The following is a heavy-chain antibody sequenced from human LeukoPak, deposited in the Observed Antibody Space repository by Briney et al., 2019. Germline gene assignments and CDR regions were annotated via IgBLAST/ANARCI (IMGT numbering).Heavy chain of an antibody. CDR1: GGTFSSYA. J-gene: IGHJ4*02. D-gene: IGHD4-17*01. Sequence: SVKVSCKASGGTFSSYAISWVRQAPGQGLEWMGGIIPIFGTANYAQKFQGRVTITADESTSTAYMELSSPRSEDTAVYYCARGSTIDDDYGDYSSRLDYWGQGTLVTVSS. CDR2: IIPIFGTA. CDR3: ARGSTIDDDYGDYSSRLDY. V-gene: IGHV1-69*13.